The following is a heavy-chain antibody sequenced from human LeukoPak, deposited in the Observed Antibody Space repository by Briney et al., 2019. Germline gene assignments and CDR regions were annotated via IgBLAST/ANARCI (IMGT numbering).Heavy chain of an antibody. V-gene: IGHV3-23*01. CDR2: ISGSGSST. CDR1: GFIFNDYY. D-gene: IGHD6-19*01. CDR3: AKDSNGWYQRGSNYFDY. Sequence: PGGSLRLSCAASGFIFNDYYIDWVRQAPGKGLEWVSTISGSGSSTYYVDSVKGRFTISRDNSKNTLYLQMNSLRAEDTAEYYCAKDSNGWYQRGSNYFDYWGQGTLVTVSS. J-gene: IGHJ4*02.